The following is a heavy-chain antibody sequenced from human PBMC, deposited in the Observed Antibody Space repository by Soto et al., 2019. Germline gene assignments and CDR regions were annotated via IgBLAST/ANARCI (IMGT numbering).Heavy chain of an antibody. J-gene: IGHJ6*02. Sequence: GGSLRLSCAASGFPFSTYWMHWVRQAPGKGPVWVSRINNDGSTTRYADSVKGRFTISRDNAKNTLYLQMNSLRAEDTAVYYCTSQGLYYYGLDVWGQGTTVTVSS. CDR1: GFPFSTYW. CDR3: TSQGLYYYGLDV. CDR2: INNDGSTT. V-gene: IGHV3-74*01.